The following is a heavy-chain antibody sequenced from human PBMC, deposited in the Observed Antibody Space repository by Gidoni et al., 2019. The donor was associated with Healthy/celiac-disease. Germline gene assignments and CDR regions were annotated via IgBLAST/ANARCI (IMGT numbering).Heavy chain of an antibody. CDR1: GFTVSSNY. V-gene: IGHV3-53*01. J-gene: IGHJ5*02. CDR3: GYTSYGSGGYSDA. D-gene: IGHD3-22*01. CDR2: IYSGGST. Sequence: VQLVESGGGLIQPGGSLRLSFAVSGFTVSSNYMTWVRQAPGKGLEWVSVIYSGGSTYYAESVKGRFTISRENSKNTMYLQMNSLRAEDTAVYYCGYTSYGSGGYSDAWGQGTLVSVSS.